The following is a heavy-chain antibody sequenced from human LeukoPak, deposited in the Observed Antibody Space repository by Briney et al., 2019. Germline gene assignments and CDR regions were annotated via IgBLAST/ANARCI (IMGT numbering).Heavy chain of an antibody. J-gene: IGHJ4*02. CDR3: ARRVFGGYFEY. V-gene: IGHV4-34*01. CDR1: GGSFSGYH. Sequence: PSETLSLTCAVYGGSFSGYHWSWIRQPPGKGLEWIGEINHSGSTNYNPSLKSRVTISVDTSKNQFSLKLSSVTAADTAVYYCARRVFGGYFEYWGQGTLVTVSS. D-gene: IGHD3-22*01. CDR2: INHSGST.